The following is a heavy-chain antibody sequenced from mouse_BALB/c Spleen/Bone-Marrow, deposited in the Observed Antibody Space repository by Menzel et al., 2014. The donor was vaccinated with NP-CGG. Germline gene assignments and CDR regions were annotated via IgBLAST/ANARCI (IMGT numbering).Heavy chain of an antibody. V-gene: IGHV1-4*01. CDR2: IVPSSDYT. Sequence: VKLVESGAELARPGASVKMSCKASGYTFTNYTMHWIRQRPGQGLEWIGYIVPSSDYTNYNQNFKDKATLTADKSSSTAYMQLNSLTSEDFAVYYCAREARTGAWFAYWGQGTLVTVSA. CDR3: AREARTGAWFAY. CDR1: GYTFTNYT. D-gene: IGHD4-1*01. J-gene: IGHJ3*01.